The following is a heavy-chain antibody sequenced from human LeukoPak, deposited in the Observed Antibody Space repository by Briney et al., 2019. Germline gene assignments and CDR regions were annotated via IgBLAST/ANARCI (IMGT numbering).Heavy chain of an antibody. D-gene: IGHD4-23*01. CDR1: GFTFSNSW. CDR2: INTDGSST. J-gene: IGHJ4*02. CDR3: TRGNGGNSPFDY. V-gene: IGHV3-74*01. Sequence: GGSLRLSCSASGFTFSNSWMHWVRQTPGKGLVWVSRINTDGSSTSYADSVKGRFTISRDNAENTLYLQMNSLRAEDTAVYYCTRGNGGNSPFDYWGQGTLVTVSS.